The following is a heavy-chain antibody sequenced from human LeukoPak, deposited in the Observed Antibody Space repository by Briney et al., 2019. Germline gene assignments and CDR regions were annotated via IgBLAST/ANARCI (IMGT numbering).Heavy chain of an antibody. CDR2: TYRDGST. Sequence: PGGSLRLSCAASGFTVSSNFMSWVRQAPGKGGEWVSVTYRDGSTYYADSVKGRFTISRDNSKNTLYLQMNSLRAEDTAVYYCASGYTYGIFHYWGQGTLVTVSS. J-gene: IGHJ4*02. CDR1: GFTVSSNF. D-gene: IGHD5-18*01. CDR3: ASGYTYGIFHY. V-gene: IGHV3-53*01.